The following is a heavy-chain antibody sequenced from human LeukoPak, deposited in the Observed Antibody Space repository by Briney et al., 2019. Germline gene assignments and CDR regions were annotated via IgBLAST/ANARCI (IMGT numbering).Heavy chain of an antibody. J-gene: IGHJ5*02. CDR2: INPNSGGT. V-gene: IGHV1-2*02. Sequence: ASVKVSCKASGYIFAGYYLHWVRQAPGQGLEWMGWINPNSGGTNYAQKFQGRVTMTRDTSISTAYMELSRLRSDDTAVYYCAKAHGTYYYDSSGRNWFDPWGQGTLVTVSS. CDR1: GYIFAGYY. CDR3: AKAHGTYYYDSSGRNWFDP. D-gene: IGHD3-22*01.